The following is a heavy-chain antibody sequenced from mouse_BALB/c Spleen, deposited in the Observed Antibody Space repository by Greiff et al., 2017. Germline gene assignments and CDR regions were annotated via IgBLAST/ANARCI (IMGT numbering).Heavy chain of an antibody. D-gene: IGHD1-1*01. J-gene: IGHJ4*01. Sequence: EVKLVESGGGLVKPGGSLKLSCAASGFTFSSYAMSWVRQTPEKRLEWVASISSGGSTYYPDSVKGRFTISRDNARNILYLQMSSLRSEDTAMYYCARERYGSSYDAMDDWGQGTSVTVSS. CDR2: ISSGGST. CDR1: GFTFSSYA. CDR3: ARERYGSSYDAMDD. V-gene: IGHV5-6-5*01.